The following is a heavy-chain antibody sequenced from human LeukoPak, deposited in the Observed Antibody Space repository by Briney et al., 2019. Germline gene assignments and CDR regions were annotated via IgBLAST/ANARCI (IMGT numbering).Heavy chain of an antibody. CDR3: ALRLGELSTPPNNWFDP. J-gene: IGHJ5*02. CDR2: IIPIFGTA. Sequence: SVTVSCTASGGTFSIYAISWVRQAPGQGLEWMGGIIPIFGTANYAQKFQGRVTITADESTSTAYMELSSLRSEDTAVYYCALRLGELSTPPNNWFDPWGQGTLVTVSS. V-gene: IGHV1-69*13. D-gene: IGHD3-16*02. CDR1: GGTFSIYA.